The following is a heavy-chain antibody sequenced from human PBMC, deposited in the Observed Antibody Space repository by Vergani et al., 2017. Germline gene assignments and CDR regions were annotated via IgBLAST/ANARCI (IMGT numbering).Heavy chain of an antibody. CDR2: ISYDGSNK. J-gene: IGHJ4*02. CDR3: AKDLGLGGDY. Sequence: QVQLVESGGGVVQPGRSLRLSCAASGFTFSSYGMHWVRQAPGKGLEWVAVISYDGSNKYYADSVKGRFTISRDNSKNTLYLQMNSLRAEDTAVYYCAKDLGLGGDYWGQGTLVTVSS. CDR1: GFTFSSYG. D-gene: IGHD7-27*01. V-gene: IGHV3-30*18.